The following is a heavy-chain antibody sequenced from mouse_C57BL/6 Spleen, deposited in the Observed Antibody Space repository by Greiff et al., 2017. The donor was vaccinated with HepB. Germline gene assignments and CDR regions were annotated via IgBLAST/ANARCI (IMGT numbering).Heavy chain of an antibody. CDR3: ARLTGAGYYGV. CDR1: GFTFTSYG. J-gene: IGHJ1*03. V-gene: IGHV5-6*01. Sequence: VKLVESGGDLVKPGGSLKLSCAASGFTFTSYGMSWVRQTPDKRLEWVATISSGGSYTYYPDSVKGRFTISRDNAKNTLYLQMSSLKSEDTAMYYCARLTGAGYYGVWGTGTTVTVS. CDR2: ISSGGSYT. D-gene: IGHD4-1*01.